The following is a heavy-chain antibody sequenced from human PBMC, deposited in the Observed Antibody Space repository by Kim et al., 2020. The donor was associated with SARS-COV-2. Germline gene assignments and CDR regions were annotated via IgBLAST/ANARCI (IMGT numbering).Heavy chain of an antibody. J-gene: IGHJ3*02. CDR3: ARDAGGLDAFDI. Sequence: YADSVKGRFTVSRDNAKNALYLQMNSLRAEDTAVYYCARDAGGLDAFDIWGQGTMVTVSS. V-gene: IGHV3-21*01.